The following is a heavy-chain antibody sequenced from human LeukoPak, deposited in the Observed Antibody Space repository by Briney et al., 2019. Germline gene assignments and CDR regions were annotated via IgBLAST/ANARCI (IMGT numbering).Heavy chain of an antibody. J-gene: IGHJ4*02. Sequence: KSSETLSLTCTVSGGSISSGDYYWSWIRQPPGKGLEWIGYIYYSGSTYYNPSLKSRVTISVDTSKNQFSLKLSSVTAADTAVYYCARDQYYYDSSGYYQGIDWGQGTLVTVSS. CDR2: IYYSGST. D-gene: IGHD3-22*01. CDR1: GGSISSGDYY. CDR3: ARDQYYYDSSGYYQGID. V-gene: IGHV4-30-4*01.